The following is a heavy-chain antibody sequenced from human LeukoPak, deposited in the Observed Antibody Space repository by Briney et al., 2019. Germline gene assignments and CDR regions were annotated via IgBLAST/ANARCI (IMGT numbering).Heavy chain of an antibody. V-gene: IGHV3-23*01. J-gene: IGHJ4*02. D-gene: IGHD5-18*01. CDR1: GFTFSSYA. CDR2: ITNSGAGT. CDR3: AKDGKYSYGPSPFDY. Sequence: GGSLRLSCAASGFTFSSYAMNWVRQAPGKGLEWVSVITNSGAGTYYADSVKGRFTISRGNSKNTLYLQMNSLRAEDTAVYYCAKDGKYSYGPSPFDYWGQGTLVTVSS.